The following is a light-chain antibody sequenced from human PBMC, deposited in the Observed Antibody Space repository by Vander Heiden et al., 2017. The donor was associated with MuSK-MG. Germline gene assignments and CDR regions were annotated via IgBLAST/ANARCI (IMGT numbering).Light chain of an antibody. CDR3: QQDDKLPYT. J-gene: IGKJ2*01. Sequence: DIQMTQSPSSLSASVGDRVIITCQASQDISNYLNWYQQKPGKAPKLLIYDASNLEAGVPSKFSGSGSGTDFTFTISSLQPEDVATYYCQQDDKLPYTFGQGTKLEIK. V-gene: IGKV1-33*01. CDR2: DAS. CDR1: QDISNY.